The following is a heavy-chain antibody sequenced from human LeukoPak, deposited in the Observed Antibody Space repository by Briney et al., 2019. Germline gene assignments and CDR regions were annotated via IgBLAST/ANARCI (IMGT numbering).Heavy chain of an antibody. CDR1: GFTFSDYE. J-gene: IGHJ4*02. Sequence: AGGSLRLSCAASGFTFSDYEMNWVRQPPGKGLEWIGEINHSGSTNYNPSLKSRVTISVDTSKNQFSLRLSSVTAADTAVYYCARDLPLHSGSYSPLDYWGQGTLVTVSS. V-gene: IGHV4-34*01. CDR2: INHSGST. CDR3: ARDLPLHSGSYSPLDY. D-gene: IGHD1-26*01.